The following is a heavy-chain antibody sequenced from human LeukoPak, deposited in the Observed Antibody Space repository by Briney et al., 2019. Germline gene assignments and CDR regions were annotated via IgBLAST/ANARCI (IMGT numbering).Heavy chain of an antibody. Sequence: SETLSLTCTVSGGSISSSSYYWGWIRQPPGKGLEWLGSVFYTGNTYYNPSLRSRVTISVDTSKNQLSLKLSSVTAADTAVYYCARGQWLPVFDFWGQGTLVTVSS. CDR3: ARGQWLPVFDF. D-gene: IGHD3-22*01. CDR1: GGSISSSSYY. V-gene: IGHV4-39*07. J-gene: IGHJ4*02. CDR2: VFYTGNT.